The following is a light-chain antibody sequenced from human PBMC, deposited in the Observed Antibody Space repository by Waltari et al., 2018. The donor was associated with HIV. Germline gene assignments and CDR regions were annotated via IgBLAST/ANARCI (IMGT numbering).Light chain of an antibody. V-gene: IGKV1-12*01. CDR3: QQANSVPRP. Sequence: DMQITLSPSSMSASVGGEVTITCRATKFISTSLAWYQQRRNRAPKLLIFDASRLQSGAPSMFSGSGAGRQFTLTINSLQPEDVVTYCCQQANSVPRPLGQGTRL. J-gene: IGKJ2*01. CDR1: KFISTS. CDR2: DAS.